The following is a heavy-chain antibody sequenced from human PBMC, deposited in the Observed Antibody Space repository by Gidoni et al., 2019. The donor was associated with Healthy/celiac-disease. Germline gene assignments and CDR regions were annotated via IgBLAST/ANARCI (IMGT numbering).Heavy chain of an antibody. CDR1: GFTFDEYA. CDR3: AKDCFGKWDGKYYYYYGMDV. V-gene: IGHV3-9*01. J-gene: IGHJ6*02. D-gene: IGHD1-26*01. CDR2: ISWNSGSI. Sequence: EVQLVESGGGLVQPGRSLRLSCAASGFTFDEYAMHWVRQAPGKGLEWVSGISWNSGSIGYADSVKCRFTISRDNAKNSLYLQMNSLRAEDTALYYCAKDCFGKWDGKYYYYYGMDVWGQGTTVTVSS.